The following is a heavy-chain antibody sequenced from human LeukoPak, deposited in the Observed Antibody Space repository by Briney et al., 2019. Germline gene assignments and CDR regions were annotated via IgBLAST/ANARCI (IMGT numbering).Heavy chain of an antibody. CDR2: INWNGGST. V-gene: IGHV3-20*04. Sequence: GGPLRLSCAASGFTFDDYGMSWLRQAPGKGLEGVSGINWNGGSTGYADSVKGRFTISRDNAKNSLYLQMNSLRAEDTAVYYCAKNTAMVSGPFDYWGQGTLVTVSS. D-gene: IGHD5-18*01. CDR1: GFTFDDYG. CDR3: AKNTAMVSGPFDY. J-gene: IGHJ4*02.